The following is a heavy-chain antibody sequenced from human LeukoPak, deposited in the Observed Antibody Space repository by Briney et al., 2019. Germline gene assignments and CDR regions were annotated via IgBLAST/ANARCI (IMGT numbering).Heavy chain of an antibody. V-gene: IGHV6-1*01. J-gene: IGHJ4*02. D-gene: IGHD3-16*01. CDR3: VRGSKMITTYFDY. CDR1: GESVSINNAA. CDR2: TYQRSKWYS. Sequence: SQTLSLTCAISGESVSINNAAWNWIKQSPSRGLEWLGRTYQRSKWYSDYAVSVKGRITINPDISKNQFSLQLNSVTPEDTAVYYCVRGSKMITTYFDYWGQGTLVTVSS.